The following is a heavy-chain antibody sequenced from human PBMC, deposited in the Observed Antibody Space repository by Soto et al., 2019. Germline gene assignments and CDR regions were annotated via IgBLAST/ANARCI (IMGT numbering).Heavy chain of an antibody. CDR2: IWADGSNV. J-gene: IGHJ6*02. V-gene: IGHV3-33*01. CDR1: GFTFSSHG. D-gene: IGHD6-6*01. CDR3: ARDGQQLVPYGLGA. Sequence: QVQLVESGGGVAQAGRSLRLSCAASGFTFSSHGIHWVRQAPGKGLEWVAFIWADGSNVEYADSVKGRFTISRDSSKNTVDLQMTSMRAEDTAVYSCARDGQQLVPYGLGAWGQGTTVTVSS.